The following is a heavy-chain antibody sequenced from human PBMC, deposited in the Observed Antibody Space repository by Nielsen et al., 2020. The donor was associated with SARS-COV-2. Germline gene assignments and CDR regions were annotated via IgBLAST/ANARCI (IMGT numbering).Heavy chain of an antibody. D-gene: IGHD6-19*01. Sequence: WVRQAPGQGLEWMGIINPSGGSTSYAQKFQGRVTMTRDTSTSTVYMELSSLRAEDTAVYYCAARRGSGWYSVDYWGQGTLVTVSS. CDR2: INPSGGST. J-gene: IGHJ4*02. CDR3: AARRGSGWYSVDY. V-gene: IGHV1-46*01.